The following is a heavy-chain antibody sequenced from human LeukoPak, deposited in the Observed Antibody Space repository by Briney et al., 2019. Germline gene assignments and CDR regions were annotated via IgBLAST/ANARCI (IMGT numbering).Heavy chain of an antibody. D-gene: IGHD2-2*01. Sequence: SETLSLTCTVSGGSISSGSYYWSWIRQPAGKGLEWIGRIYTSGSTNYNPSLKSRVTISVDTSKNQFSLKLSSVTAADTAVYYCARDHTLGYCSSTSCYGGWFDPWGQGTLVTVPS. CDR3: ARDHTLGYCSSTSCYGGWFDP. J-gene: IGHJ5*01. CDR1: GGSISSGSYY. CDR2: IYTSGST. V-gene: IGHV4-61*02.